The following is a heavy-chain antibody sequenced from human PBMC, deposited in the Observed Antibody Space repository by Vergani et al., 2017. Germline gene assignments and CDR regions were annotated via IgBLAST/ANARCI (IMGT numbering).Heavy chain of an antibody. D-gene: IGHD6-13*01. CDR3: AKGSKGSSWYTPNDY. V-gene: IGHV3-23*01. CDR1: GFTFSSYA. J-gene: IGHJ4*02. Sequence: EVQLLESGGGLVQPGGSLRLSCAASGFTFSSYAMSWVRQAPGKGLEWVSAISGSGGSTYYADSVKGRFTISRANSKNTLYLQMNSLRAEDTAVYYCAKGSKGSSWYTPNDYWGQGTLVTVSS. CDR2: ISGSGGST.